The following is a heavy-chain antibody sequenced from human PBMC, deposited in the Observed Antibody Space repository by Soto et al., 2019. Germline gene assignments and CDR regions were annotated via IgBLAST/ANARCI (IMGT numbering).Heavy chain of an antibody. Sequence: ESLKISCKVSGYSFSTYWIGWVRQMPGKGLEWMGIMYPGDSDTRYSPSFQGQVTISADKSVNTAYLQWTSLKASDTAVYYCARSQRFFDWLLYGLYFDYWGQGTLVTVSS. J-gene: IGHJ4*02. D-gene: IGHD3-9*01. V-gene: IGHV5-51*01. CDR1: GYSFSTYW. CDR2: MYPGDSDT. CDR3: ARSQRFFDWLLYGLYFDY.